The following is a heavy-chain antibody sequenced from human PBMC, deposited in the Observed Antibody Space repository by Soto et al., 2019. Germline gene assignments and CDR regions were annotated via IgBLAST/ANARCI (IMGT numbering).Heavy chain of an antibody. V-gene: IGHV3-43*02. CDR1: GFTFDDYA. Sequence: GGSLRLSCAASGFTFDDYAMHWVRQAPGKGLEWVSLISGDGGSTYYADSVKGRFTISRDNSKNSLYLQMNSLRTEDTAVYYCAKDRITGSLDYWGQGTLVTVSS. CDR2: ISGDGGST. CDR3: AKDRITGSLDY. J-gene: IGHJ4*02. D-gene: IGHD1-20*01.